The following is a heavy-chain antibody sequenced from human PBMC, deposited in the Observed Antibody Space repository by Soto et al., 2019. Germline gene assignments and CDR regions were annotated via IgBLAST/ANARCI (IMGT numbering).Heavy chain of an antibody. CDR2: ISGSGGST. Sequence: EVQLLESGGGLVQPGGSLRLSCAASGFTFSSYAMSWVRQAPGKGLEWVSAISGSGGSTYYADSVKGRFTISRDNPKNTLYLQMNSLRAEDTAVYYCAKDLGSGYSYLVWGYFDYWGQGTLVTVSS. D-gene: IGHD5-18*01. J-gene: IGHJ4*02. CDR1: GFTFSSYA. V-gene: IGHV3-23*01. CDR3: AKDLGSGYSYLVWGYFDY.